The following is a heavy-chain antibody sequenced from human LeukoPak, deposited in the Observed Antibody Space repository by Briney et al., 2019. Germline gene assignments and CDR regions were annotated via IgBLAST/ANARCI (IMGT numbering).Heavy chain of an antibody. J-gene: IGHJ4*02. V-gene: IGHV4-39*01. CDR3: ASVTRSSSSGFDY. CDR1: GGSISSSSYY. CDR2: IYYSGST. Sequence: SETLSLTCTVSGGSISSSSYYWGWIRQPPGKGLEWIGSIYYSGSTYYNPSLKSRVTISVDTSKNQFSLKLSSVTAADTAVYYCASVTRSSSSGFDYWGQGTLVTVSS. D-gene: IGHD6-6*01.